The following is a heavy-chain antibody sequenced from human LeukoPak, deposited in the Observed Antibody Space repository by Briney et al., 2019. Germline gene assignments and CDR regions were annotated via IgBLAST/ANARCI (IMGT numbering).Heavy chain of an antibody. V-gene: IGHV3-30*03. J-gene: IGHJ6*04. Sequence: PGGSLRLSCAASGFTFSSYGMHWVRQAPGKGLEWVAVISYDGSNKYYADSVKGRFTISRDNSKNTLSLQMNSVRAEDTAVYYCVRDGDTVMPPRYYYHMDVWGKGTTVTVSS. CDR1: GFTFSSYG. D-gene: IGHD5-18*01. CDR2: ISYDGSNK. CDR3: VRDGDTVMPPRYYYHMDV.